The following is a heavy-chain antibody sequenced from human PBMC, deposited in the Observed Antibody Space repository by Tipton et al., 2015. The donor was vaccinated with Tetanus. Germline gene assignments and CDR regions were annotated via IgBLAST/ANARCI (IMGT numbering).Heavy chain of an antibody. Sequence: LRLSCAVSGGSVRSGDYSWNWIRQPPGKGLEWLGEVDDSGSTYYNPSLKSRITMSVDTSKNQFSLRVTSVTAADTAVYYCARGLPREPFYFDYWGQGKQVTVSS. CDR3: ARGLPREPFYFDY. CDR2: VDDSGST. D-gene: IGHD1-26*01. CDR1: GGSVRSGDYS. V-gene: IGHV4-30-2*05. J-gene: IGHJ4*02.